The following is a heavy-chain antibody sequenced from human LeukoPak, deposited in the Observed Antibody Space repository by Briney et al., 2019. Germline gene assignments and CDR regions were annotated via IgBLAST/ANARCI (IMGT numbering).Heavy chain of an antibody. V-gene: IGHV3-23*01. D-gene: IGHD2-21*01. J-gene: IGHJ4*02. CDR3: ARGVMAARLYYFDY. CDR2: ITGSGDYT. CDR1: GFSFGSHP. Sequence: SGGALRLSCAASGFSFGSHPMNSVPQAPGKGLEWVSGITGSGDYTYYIDSVQGRFTISRDNSKNLLFLQMNSVRAEDPAVYYCARGVMAARLYYFDYWGRGILVTVSS.